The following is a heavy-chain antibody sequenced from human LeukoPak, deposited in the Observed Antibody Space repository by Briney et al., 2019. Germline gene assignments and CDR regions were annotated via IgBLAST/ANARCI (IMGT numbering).Heavy chain of an antibody. CDR1: GGSISSHD. Sequence: SETLSLTCTVSGGSISSHDGSWIRQPPGRGLEWIGYIYYSGSTNYNPSLKSRVTISVDTSTNQFSLKLSSVTVAATAVYYCARGPHYDFWSGYRYNWFDPWGQGTLATVSS. J-gene: IGHJ5*02. V-gene: IGHV4-59*11. CDR2: IYYSGST. D-gene: IGHD3-3*01. CDR3: ARGPHYDFWSGYRYNWFDP.